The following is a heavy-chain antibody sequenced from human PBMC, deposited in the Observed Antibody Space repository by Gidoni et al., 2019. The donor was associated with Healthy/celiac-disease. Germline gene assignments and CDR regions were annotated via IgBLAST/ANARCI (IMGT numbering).Heavy chain of an antibody. CDR3: ARRAGITIFGVVNEGGMDV. CDR2: IYPGASDT. CDR1: GYSFTSYW. Sequence: EVQLVQSGAEVKKPGESLKISCKGSGYSFTSYWIGWVPQMPGKGLEWRGIIYPGASDTRHSPPFQPQFPTSADRPTRTAYLQWSSLKASDTAMYYGARRAGITIFGVVNEGGMDVWGQGTTVTVPS. D-gene: IGHD3-3*01. V-gene: IGHV5-51*01. J-gene: IGHJ6*02.